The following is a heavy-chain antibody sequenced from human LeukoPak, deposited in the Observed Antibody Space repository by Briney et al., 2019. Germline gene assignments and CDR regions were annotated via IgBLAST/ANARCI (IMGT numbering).Heavy chain of an antibody. Sequence: PSETLSLTCAVSGGSISSGGYSWSWIRQPPGKGLEWIGEINHSGSTNYNPSLKSRVTISVDTSKNQFSLKLSSVTAADTAVYYCASYCSSTSCYSGSLGFDPWGQGTLVTVSS. CDR1: GGSISSGGYS. CDR3: ASYCSSTSCYSGSLGFDP. D-gene: IGHD2-2*01. J-gene: IGHJ5*02. CDR2: INHSGST. V-gene: IGHV4-30-2*01.